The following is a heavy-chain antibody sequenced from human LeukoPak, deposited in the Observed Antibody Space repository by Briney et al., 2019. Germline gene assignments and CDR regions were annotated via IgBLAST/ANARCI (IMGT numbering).Heavy chain of an antibody. CDR2: ISSTSSVI. J-gene: IGHJ4*02. CDR3: ARIGPTAFVFDY. Sequence: GGSLRLSCAASGFSFSDYYMTWIRQAPGKGLEWVSYISSTSSVIHYADSVRDRFTISRDNTKNLLYLQMDSLRAEDTAVYYCARIGPTAFVFDYWGQGTLVTVSS. V-gene: IGHV3-11*01. CDR1: GFSFSDYY. D-gene: IGHD1-14*01.